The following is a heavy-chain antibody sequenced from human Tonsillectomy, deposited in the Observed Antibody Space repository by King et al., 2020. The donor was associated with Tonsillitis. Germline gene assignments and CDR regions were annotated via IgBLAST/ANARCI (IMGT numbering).Heavy chain of an antibody. CDR1: GGTFSSHA. Sequence: VQLVESGAEVKKPGSSVTVSCKASGGTFSSHAISWVRQAPGQGLEWMGGIIPIFGTANYAQKFQGRVTITADESTGHAYMELSSLRSEDTAVYFCARDLKCSGGSCYSWFDPWGQGTLVTVSS. J-gene: IGHJ5*02. D-gene: IGHD2-15*01. CDR3: ARDLKCSGGSCYSWFDP. CDR2: IIPIFGTA. V-gene: IGHV1-69*01.